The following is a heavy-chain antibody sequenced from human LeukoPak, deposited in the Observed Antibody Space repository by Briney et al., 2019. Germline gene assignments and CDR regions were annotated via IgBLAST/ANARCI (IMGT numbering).Heavy chain of an antibody. CDR2: INHSGST. CDR3: ARDLHCSSTSCDWFDP. V-gene: IGHV4-34*01. J-gene: IGHJ5*02. D-gene: IGHD2-2*01. CDR1: GGSFSGYY. Sequence: SETLSLTCAVYGGSFSGYYWSWIRQPPGKGLEWIGEINHSGSTNYNPSLKSRVTISVDTSKNQFSLKLSSVTAAGTAVYYCARDLHCSSTSCDWFDPWGQGTLVTVSS.